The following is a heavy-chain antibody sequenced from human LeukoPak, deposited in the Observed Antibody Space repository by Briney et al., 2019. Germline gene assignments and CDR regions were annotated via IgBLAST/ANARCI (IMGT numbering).Heavy chain of an antibody. V-gene: IGHV4-4*07. CDR3: ARGAYYDYVWGSYRPFAFDI. CDR2: IYTSGST. J-gene: IGHJ3*02. Sequence: SETLSLTCTVSGGSISSYYWSWIRQPAGKGLEWIGRIYTSGSTNYNPFLKSRVTMSVDTSKNQFSLKLSSVTAADTAVYYCARGAYYDYVWGSYRPFAFDIWGRGTMVTVSS. D-gene: IGHD3-16*02. CDR1: GGSISSYY.